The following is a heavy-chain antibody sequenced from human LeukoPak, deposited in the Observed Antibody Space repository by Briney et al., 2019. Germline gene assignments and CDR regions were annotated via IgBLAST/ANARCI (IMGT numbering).Heavy chain of an antibody. CDR3: TKTCSSTSCSDY. V-gene: IGHV3-73*01. Sequence: GGSLRLSCAASGFTFSGSAMHWVRQASGKGLEWVGRIRSKANSYATAYAASVKGRFTISRDDSKNTAYLQMNSLKTEDTAVCYCTKTCSSTSCSDYWGQGTLVTVSS. J-gene: IGHJ4*02. CDR1: GFTFSGSA. CDR2: IRSKANSYAT. D-gene: IGHD2-2*01.